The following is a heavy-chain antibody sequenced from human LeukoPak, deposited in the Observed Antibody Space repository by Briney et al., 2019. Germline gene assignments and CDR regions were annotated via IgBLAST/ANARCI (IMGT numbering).Heavy chain of an antibody. J-gene: IGHJ6*02. D-gene: IGHD2-2*01. V-gene: IGHV3-33*01. CDR1: GFTFSSYD. CDR3: ARLVVVPAAMRPGGYYYYGMDV. Sequence: GRSLRLSCAASGFTFSSYDMHWVRQAPGKGLEWVAVMWSDGSNKYHADSVKGRFTISRDNSKNTLYLQMNSLRAEDTAVYYCARLVVVPAAMRPGGYYYYGMDVWGQGTTVTVSS. CDR2: MWSDGSNK.